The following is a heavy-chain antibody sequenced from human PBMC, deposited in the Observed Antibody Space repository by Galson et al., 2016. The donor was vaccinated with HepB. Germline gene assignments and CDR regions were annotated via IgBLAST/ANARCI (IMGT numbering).Heavy chain of an antibody. CDR3: ARGRDYGDNFFDS. CDR1: GFTFSAYS. V-gene: IGHV3-48*04. J-gene: IGHJ4*02. CDR2: ISGSSGTI. D-gene: IGHD4-17*01. Sequence: SLRLSCAASGFTFSAYSLNWVRQAPGKGLEWVSYISGSSGTIYYKDSVKGRCTISRDNAKNTLFLQMIGLRAEDTAVYYCARGRDYGDNFFDSWGRGTQVTVSS.